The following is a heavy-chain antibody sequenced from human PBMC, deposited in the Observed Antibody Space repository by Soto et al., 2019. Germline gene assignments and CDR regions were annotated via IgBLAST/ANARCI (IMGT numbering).Heavy chain of an antibody. V-gene: IGHV3-21*01. CDR2: IDTRGDS. J-gene: IGHJ6*04. Sequence: PGWCLRLGGASSGFIVSPYSVPWVLQAPGKGLEWVSSIDTRGDSFYAESVKGRFTISRDNAKNSLCLQMNSLRADDTAVYYCATEETDWPLAYGLDVSGKGTTVTVSS. CDR1: GFIVSPYS. CDR3: ATEETDWPLAYGLDV. D-gene: IGHD3-9*01.